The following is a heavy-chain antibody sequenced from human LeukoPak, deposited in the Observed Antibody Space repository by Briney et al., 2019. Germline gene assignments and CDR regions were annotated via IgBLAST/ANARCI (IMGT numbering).Heavy chain of an antibody. D-gene: IGHD1-26*01. V-gene: IGHV3-23*01. Sequence: GGSLRLSCAASGFTFSSYAMSWVRQAPGKGLEWVSAISGSGGSTYYADSVKGRFTISRDNAKNSLYLQMNSLRAEDTAVYYCAGVGATGLDYWGQGTLVTVSS. CDR1: GFTFSSYA. CDR2: ISGSGGST. J-gene: IGHJ4*02. CDR3: AGVGATGLDY.